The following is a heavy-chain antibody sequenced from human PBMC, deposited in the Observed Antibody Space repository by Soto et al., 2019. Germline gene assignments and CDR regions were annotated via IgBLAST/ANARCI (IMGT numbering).Heavy chain of an antibody. V-gene: IGHV3-21*01. CDR3: ARGITIFGVVTPPGY. Sequence: GGSLRLSCATSGFTFSSHSMNWVRQAPGKGLEWVSSISGSGTYTYFAESVKGRCTISRDNSKNTLYLQMNSLRAEDTAVYYCARGITIFGVVTPPGYWGQGTLVTVSS. CDR2: ISGSGTYT. D-gene: IGHD3-3*01. CDR1: GFTFSSHS. J-gene: IGHJ4*02.